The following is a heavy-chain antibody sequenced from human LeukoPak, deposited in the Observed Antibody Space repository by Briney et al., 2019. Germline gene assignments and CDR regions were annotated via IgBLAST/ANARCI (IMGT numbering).Heavy chain of an antibody. CDR2: IYYSAST. D-gene: IGHD5-12*01. Sequence: SQTLSLICTVSGGSISSGGYYWSWIRQHPGKGLEWIGYIYYSASTYYNPSLKSRVTISVDTSKNQFSLKLSSVTAADTAVYYCAGHYSGYEYHDYWGQGTLVTVSS. CDR1: GGSISSGGYY. V-gene: IGHV4-31*03. J-gene: IGHJ4*02. CDR3: AGHYSGYEYHDY.